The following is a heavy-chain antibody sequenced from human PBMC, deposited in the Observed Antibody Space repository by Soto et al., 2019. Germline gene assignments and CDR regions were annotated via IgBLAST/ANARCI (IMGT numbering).Heavy chain of an antibody. V-gene: IGHV4-28*01. CDR1: GYSIRSSDW. CDR3: ARMAVTNFYYYAMDV. CDR2: ITHGGST. J-gene: IGHJ6*02. Sequence: WETLSLTCAVYGYSIRSSDWWGWIRQPPGKGLEWIGYITHGGSTNHNPSLKRRVTMSVDPSKNQFSLNLTSVTAVDTAVYYCARMAVTNFYYYAMDVWGQGTTVTVSS. D-gene: IGHD6-19*01.